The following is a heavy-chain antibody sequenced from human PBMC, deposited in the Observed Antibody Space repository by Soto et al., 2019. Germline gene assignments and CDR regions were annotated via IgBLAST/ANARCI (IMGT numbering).Heavy chain of an antibody. CDR1: GFSLSTSGMR. Sequence: SGPTLVNPPQTLTLTCTFSGFSLSTSGMRVSWIRQPPGKALEWLARIDWDDDKFYSTSLKTRLTISKDTSKNQVVLIMTNMDPVDTATYYCARNGATVVNAFDIWGQGTMVTVSS. J-gene: IGHJ3*02. V-gene: IGHV2-70*04. CDR3: ARNGATVVNAFDI. CDR2: IDWDDDK. D-gene: IGHD4-17*01.